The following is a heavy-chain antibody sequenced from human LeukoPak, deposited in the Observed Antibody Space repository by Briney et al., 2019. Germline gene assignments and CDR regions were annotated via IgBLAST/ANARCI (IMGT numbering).Heavy chain of an antibody. D-gene: IGHD6-19*01. CDR2: IIPIFGTA. CDR3: ARDQGYSSGWSLGY. CDR1: GGTFSSYA. J-gene: IGHJ4*02. V-gene: IGHV1-69*05. Sequence: TVKVSCKASGGTFSSYAISWVRQAPGQGLEWMGRIIPIFGTANYAQKFQGRVTITTDESTSTAYMELSSLRSEDTAVYYCARDQGYSSGWSLGYWGQGTLVTVSS.